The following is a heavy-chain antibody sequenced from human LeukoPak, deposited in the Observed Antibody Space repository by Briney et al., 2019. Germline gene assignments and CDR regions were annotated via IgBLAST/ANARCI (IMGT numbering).Heavy chain of an antibody. CDR1: GGSISSYY. CDR2: INHSGST. Sequence: PSETLSLTCTVSGGSISSYYWSWIRQPPGKGLEWIGEINHSGSTNYNPSLKSRVTISVDTSKNQFSLKLSSATAADTAVYYCARGLSPYYYDSSGYYYVYWGQGTLVTVSS. V-gene: IGHV4-34*01. D-gene: IGHD3-22*01. J-gene: IGHJ4*02. CDR3: ARGLSPYYYDSSGYYYVY.